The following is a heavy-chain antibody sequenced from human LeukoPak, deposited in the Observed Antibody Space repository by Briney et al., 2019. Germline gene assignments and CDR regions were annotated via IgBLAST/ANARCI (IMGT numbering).Heavy chain of an antibody. D-gene: IGHD3-22*01. J-gene: IGHJ4*02. V-gene: IGHV1-18*01. CDR1: GYTFTSYG. CDR2: ISAYNGNT. CDR3: ARGDYYYDSSGPQLDY. Sequence: ASVKVSCKASGYTFTSYGISWVRQAPGQGLEWMGWISAYNGNTNYAQKLQGRVTMTTDTSTSTAYMELRSLRSDDTAVYYCARGDYYYDSSGPQLDYWGQGTLVTVSP.